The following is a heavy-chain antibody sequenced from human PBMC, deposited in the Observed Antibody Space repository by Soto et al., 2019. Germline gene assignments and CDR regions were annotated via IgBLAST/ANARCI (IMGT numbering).Heavy chain of an antibody. CDR1: GGSISSGDYY. J-gene: IGHJ5*02. CDR3: ARYSGYEGLRFDP. D-gene: IGHD5-12*01. Sequence: SETLSLACTVSGGSISSGDYYWSWIRQPPGKGLEWIGYIYYSGSTYCNPSLKSRVTISVDTSENQFSLKLSSVTAADTAVYYCARYSGYEGLRFDPWGQGTLVTVSS. CDR2: IYYSGST. V-gene: IGHV4-30-4*01.